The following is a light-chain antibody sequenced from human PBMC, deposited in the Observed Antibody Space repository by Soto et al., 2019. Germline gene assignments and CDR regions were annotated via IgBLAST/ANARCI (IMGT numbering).Light chain of an antibody. CDR2: DTN. J-gene: IGLJ3*02. CDR3: LLSYSGARV. Sequence: QAVVTQESSLTVSPGGTVTLTCGSSTGAVTSAHYPYWFQQKPGQAPRTLIYDTNNKHSWTPARFSGSLLGGKAALTLSGAQSEDEAEYYCLLSYSGARVFGGGNKLTVL. V-gene: IGLV7-46*01. CDR1: TGAVTSAHY.